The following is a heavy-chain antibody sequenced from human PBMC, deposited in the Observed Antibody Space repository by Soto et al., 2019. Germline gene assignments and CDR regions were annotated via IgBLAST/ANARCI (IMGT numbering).Heavy chain of an antibody. CDR3: ARDSRHANTRSPSVDP. Sequence: QVQLQESGPGLVKPSQTLSLTCTVSGGSISSGGYYWSWIRQHPGKGLEWIGYIYYSGSTYYNPSLKSRVTISVDTSKNPFSLKLSSVTAADTAVYYCARDSRHANTRSPSVDPWGQGTLVTVSS. CDR1: GGSISSGGYY. D-gene: IGHD3-16*01. CDR2: IYYSGST. V-gene: IGHV4-31*03. J-gene: IGHJ5*02.